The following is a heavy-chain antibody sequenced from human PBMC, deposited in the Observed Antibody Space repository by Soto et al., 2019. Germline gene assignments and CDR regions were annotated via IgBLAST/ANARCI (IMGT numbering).Heavy chain of an antibody. CDR1: GFTFSDYY. CDR2: ISEAGDTL. J-gene: IGHJ4*02. CDR3: VREGSGWSRGY. V-gene: IGHV3-11*01. Sequence: QVQLVESGGGLVKPGGSLRLSCATSGFTFSDYYMSWIRQAPGKGLEWVSYISEAGDTLYYADSVKGRITVSRDNAKKTLFLHLHCLRNEDTAVYYCVREGSGWSRGYWGQGTRVIVSS. D-gene: IGHD6-19*01.